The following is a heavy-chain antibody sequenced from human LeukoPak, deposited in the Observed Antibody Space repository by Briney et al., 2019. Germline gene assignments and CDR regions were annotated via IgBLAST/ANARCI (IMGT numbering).Heavy chain of an antibody. J-gene: IGHJ3*02. CDR1: GYTFTSYD. CDR3: ARNVEFVTLRAVNGFDI. Sequence: GASVKVSCKASGYTFTSYDINWVRQATGQGLEWMGWMNPNSGNTGYAQKFQGRVTITRNTSISTAYMELSSLRSEDTALYYCARNVEFVTLRAVNGFDIWGQGTMVTVSS. CDR2: MNPNSGNT. D-gene: IGHD3-10*01. V-gene: IGHV1-8*03.